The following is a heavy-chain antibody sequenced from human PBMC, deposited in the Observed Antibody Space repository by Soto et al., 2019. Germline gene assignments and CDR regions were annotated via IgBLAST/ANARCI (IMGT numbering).Heavy chain of an antibody. CDR3: ARGYRHDYFYALDV. D-gene: IGHD4-4*01. J-gene: IGHJ6*02. Sequence: QVQLVQSGAEVQKPGSSVKVSCKTYGGSFSDYAINWVRQAPGQGLEWMGGIIPMYGIANYAPKFQGRVTITADESTRTAYMEVSSLRAEDTALCYCARGYRHDYFYALDVWGQGTTVTVSS. V-gene: IGHV1-69*01. CDR2: IIPMYGIA. CDR1: GGSFSDYA.